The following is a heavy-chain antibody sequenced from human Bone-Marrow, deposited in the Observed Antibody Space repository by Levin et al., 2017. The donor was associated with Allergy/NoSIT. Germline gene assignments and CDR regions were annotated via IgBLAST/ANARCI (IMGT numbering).Heavy chain of an antibody. CDR1: GGSISSGGYY. D-gene: IGHD4-17*01. CDR3: ARLLSWYARPYYGDSTNWFDP. CDR2: IYYSGST. J-gene: IGHJ5*02. V-gene: IGHV4-31*03. Sequence: SETLSLTCTVSGGSISSGGYYWSWIRQHPGKGLEWIGYIYYSGSTYYNPSLKSRVTISVDTSKNQFSLKLSSVTAADTAVYYCARLLSWYARPYYGDSTNWFDPWGQGTLVTVSS.